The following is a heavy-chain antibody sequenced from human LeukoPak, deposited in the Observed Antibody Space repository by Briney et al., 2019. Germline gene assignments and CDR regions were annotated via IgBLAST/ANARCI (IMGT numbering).Heavy chain of an antibody. CDR3: VFVEMTSTWTDY. CDR2: ISVYNGNT. V-gene: IGHV1-18*01. J-gene: IGHJ4*02. D-gene: IGHD5-24*01. CDR1: GYTFTSYD. Sequence: ASVKVSCKASGYTFTSYDINWVRQATGQGLEWMGWISVYNGNTKYAQKLQGRVTMTTDTSTSTAYMELRSLRSDDTAVYYCVFVEMTSTWTDYWGQGTLVTISS.